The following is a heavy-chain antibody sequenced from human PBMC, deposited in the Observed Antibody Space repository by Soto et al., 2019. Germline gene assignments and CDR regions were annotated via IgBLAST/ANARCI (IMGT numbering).Heavy chain of an antibody. CDR2: VHPDSGGT. J-gene: IGHJ4*02. V-gene: IGHV1-2*02. CDR1: GGTFSSYA. Sequence: ASVKVSCKASGGTFSSYAISWVRQAPGQGLEWVGWVHPDSGGTNVAQAFQDRVTMTADTSITTAYMDLARLRPDDTAIFYCARGAQGFFPVSGIYFYFDHWGQGTPVTV. CDR3: ARGAQGFFPVSGIYFYFDH. D-gene: IGHD3-22*01.